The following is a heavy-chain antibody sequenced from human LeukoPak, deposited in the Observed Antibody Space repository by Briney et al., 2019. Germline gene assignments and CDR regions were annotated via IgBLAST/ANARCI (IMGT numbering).Heavy chain of an antibody. CDR3: ARQFWGGASYRFDY. Sequence: SETLSLTCTVSGGSISSSPHYWGWIRQPPGKGLEWIGSIYYSGSSYYIPSLKSRVIVSVDTSKNQFSLRLSSLTVADTAVYYCARQFWGGASYRFDYWGQGALVTVSS. CDR1: GGSISSSPHY. CDR2: IYYSGSS. D-gene: IGHD1-26*01. J-gene: IGHJ4*02. V-gene: IGHV4-39*01.